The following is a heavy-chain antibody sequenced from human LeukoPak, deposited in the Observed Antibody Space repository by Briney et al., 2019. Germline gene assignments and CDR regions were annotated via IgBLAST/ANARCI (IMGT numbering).Heavy chain of an antibody. V-gene: IGHV1-18*01. CDR3: ARHLYYYGSGSYYDVFDV. J-gene: IGHJ3*01. CDR2: ISAYKGNT. CDR1: GYTFTSYG. D-gene: IGHD3-10*01. Sequence: ASVKVSCKASGYTFTSYGIIWLRQAPGQGLEWMGWISAYKGNTYYAQKLQGRVTMTTDTSTSTAYMELRSLRSDDTAIYYCARHLYYYGSGSYYDVFDVWGQGTMVTVSS.